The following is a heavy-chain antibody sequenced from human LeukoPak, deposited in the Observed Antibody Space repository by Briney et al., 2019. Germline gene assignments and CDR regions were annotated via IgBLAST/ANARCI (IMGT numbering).Heavy chain of an antibody. J-gene: IGHJ4*02. CDR3: TRDLGNWLIDY. D-gene: IGHD4-23*01. Sequence: SETLSLTCAVSGASISSSGSFWGWFRQPPGRGLELLGTISHSGTTYYNPSLKSRVTISTDTSKNNFSLKLTSVTAADTAIYYCTRDLGNWLIDYWGQGTLVTVSS. CDR1: GASISSSGSF. V-gene: IGHV4-39*07. CDR2: ISHSGTT.